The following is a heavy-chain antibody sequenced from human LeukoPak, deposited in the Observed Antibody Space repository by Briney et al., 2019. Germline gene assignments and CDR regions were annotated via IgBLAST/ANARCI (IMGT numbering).Heavy chain of an antibody. V-gene: IGHV4-39*07. CDR3: ARGRPGLIWGILSAFDI. D-gene: IGHD3-16*01. Sequence: SETLSLTRTVSGVSISSSSYYWGWIRQPPGKGLEWIGSIYYSGSTYYNPSLKSRVTISVDTSKNQFSLKLSSVTAADTAVYYCARGRPGLIWGILSAFDIWGQGTMVTVSS. CDR1: GVSISSSSYY. CDR2: IYYSGST. J-gene: IGHJ3*02.